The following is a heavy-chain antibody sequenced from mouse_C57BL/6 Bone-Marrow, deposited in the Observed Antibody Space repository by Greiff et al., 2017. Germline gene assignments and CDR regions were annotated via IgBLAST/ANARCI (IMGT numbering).Heavy chain of an antibody. J-gene: IGHJ2*01. D-gene: IGHD1-1*01. CDR3: ARAFSTTLVGYYFDD. Sequence: QVQLQQPGAELVKPGASVKLSCKASGYTFTRYWMKWVKQRPGQGLEWIGEIDPSDGSTNYNQKFKGKATLTVDPSSSTAYMQLSSLTSEDSAFYYCARAFSTTLVGYYFDDWGTGTTLTVSS. V-gene: IGHV1-50*01. CDR1: GYTFTRYW. CDR2: IDPSDGST.